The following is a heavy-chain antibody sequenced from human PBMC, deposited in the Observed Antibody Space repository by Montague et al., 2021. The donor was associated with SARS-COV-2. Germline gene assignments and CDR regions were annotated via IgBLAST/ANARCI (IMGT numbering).Heavy chain of an antibody. CDR1: GFTFSSYS. CDR2: IYSGGSST. D-gene: IGHD6-19*01. Sequence: SLRLSCAASGFTFSSYSMSWVRQAPRKGLEWVSVIYSGGSSTLYANSVQGRLSISRDNSKNTVDLQMNSLRGEDTAIYYRAKVTAVPGTRGYYFDSWGQGTLVTVSS. CDR3: AKVTAVPGTRGYYFDS. J-gene: IGHJ4*02. V-gene: IGHV3-23*03.